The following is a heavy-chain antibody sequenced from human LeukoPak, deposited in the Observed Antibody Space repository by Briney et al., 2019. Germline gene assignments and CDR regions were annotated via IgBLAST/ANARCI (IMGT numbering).Heavy chain of an antibody. Sequence: SETLSLTCTVSGGSISSSSYYWGWIRQPPGRGLEWIGSIYYNGSTYYNPSLKSRVTISVDTSKNQFSLKLSSVTAADTAVYYCARSGYSYGLIYWGQGTLVTVSS. CDR1: GGSISSSSYY. CDR3: ARSGYSYGLIY. CDR2: IYYNGST. V-gene: IGHV4-39*07. D-gene: IGHD5-18*01. J-gene: IGHJ4*02.